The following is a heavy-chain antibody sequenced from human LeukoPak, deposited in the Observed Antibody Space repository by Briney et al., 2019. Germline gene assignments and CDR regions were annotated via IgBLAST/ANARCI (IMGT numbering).Heavy chain of an antibody. CDR3: ARGRLYYYGSGSYYPLVTFDI. J-gene: IGHJ3*02. Sequence: SETLSLTCAVYGGSFSGYYWSWIRQPPGKGLEWIGEINHSGSTNYNPSLKSRVTISVDTSKNQFSLKLSSVTAADTAVYYCARGRLYYYGSGSYYPLVTFDIWGQGAMVTVSS. CDR1: GGSFSGYY. V-gene: IGHV4-34*01. CDR2: INHSGST. D-gene: IGHD3-10*01.